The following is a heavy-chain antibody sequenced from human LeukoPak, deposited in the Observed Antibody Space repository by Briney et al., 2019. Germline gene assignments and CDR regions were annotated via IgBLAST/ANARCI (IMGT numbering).Heavy chain of an antibody. CDR2: INPNSGGT. Sequence: ASVKVSFKASGYTFTGYYMHWVRQAPGQGLEWMGWINPNSGGTNYAQKFQGRVTMTRDTSISTAYMELSRLRSDDTAVYYCARVFSGNYDILTGYPHNWFDPWGQGTLVTVSS. CDR3: ARVFSGNYDILTGYPHNWFDP. D-gene: IGHD3-9*01. J-gene: IGHJ5*02. V-gene: IGHV1-2*02. CDR1: GYTFTGYY.